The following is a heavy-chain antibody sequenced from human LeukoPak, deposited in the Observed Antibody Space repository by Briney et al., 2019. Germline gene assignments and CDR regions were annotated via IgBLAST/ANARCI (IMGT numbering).Heavy chain of an antibody. V-gene: IGHV5-51*01. Sequence: GESLKISCKGSGYSFTSYWIGWVRQMPGKGLECMGIIYPGDSDTRYSPSFQGQVTISADKSISTAYLQWSSLKASDTAMYYCARVNCSGGSCYEYFQHWGQGTLVTVSS. D-gene: IGHD2-15*01. CDR2: IYPGDSDT. J-gene: IGHJ1*01. CDR1: GYSFTSYW. CDR3: ARVNCSGGSCYEYFQH.